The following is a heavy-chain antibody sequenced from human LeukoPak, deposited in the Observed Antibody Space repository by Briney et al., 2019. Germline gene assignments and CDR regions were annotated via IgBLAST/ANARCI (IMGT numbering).Heavy chain of an antibody. Sequence: GSLRLSCTASGFSFSGHWMHWARQLPGKGLVWVSRISPTGSTTSYADSVKGRFTVSRDNAKNTLYLQVNNLRAEDTAVYYCARGPNSNWSGLDFWGQGTLLTVSS. CDR1: GFSFSGHW. D-gene: IGHD6-6*01. V-gene: IGHV3-74*01. CDR3: ARGPNSNWSGLDF. J-gene: IGHJ4*02. CDR2: ISPTGSTT.